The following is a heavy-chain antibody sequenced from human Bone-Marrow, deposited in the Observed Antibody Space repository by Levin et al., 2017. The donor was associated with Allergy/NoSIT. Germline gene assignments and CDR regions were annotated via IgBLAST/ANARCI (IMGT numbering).Heavy chain of an antibody. Sequence: NSSETLSLTCAASGFTFSNYNMNWVRQAPGKALDWVSSISSSSNYRYYADSVKGRFTISRDNAKNSLYLQMNSLRAEDTAVYYCARVSSTSCYGSSLCYFDYWSQGILVTVSS. D-gene: IGHD2-2*01. CDR2: ISSSSNYR. CDR1: GFTFSNYN. V-gene: IGHV3-21*01. J-gene: IGHJ4*02. CDR3: ARVSSTSCYGSSLCYFDY.